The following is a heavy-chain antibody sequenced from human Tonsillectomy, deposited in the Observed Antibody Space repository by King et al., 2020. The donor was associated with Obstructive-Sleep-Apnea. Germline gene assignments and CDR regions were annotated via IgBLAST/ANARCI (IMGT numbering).Heavy chain of an antibody. CDR1: GYTFTGYH. D-gene: IGHD4-17*01. Sequence: GQLVQSGAEVKKPGASVKVSCKASGYTFTGYHMHWVRQAPGQGLEWMGWINPNSGGTNYAQKFQGGVTMTRDTSLSTAYMELSRLRTDDTAVYYCATVAVSTATYYLDYWGQGTLVTVSP. J-gene: IGHJ4*02. CDR3: ATVAVSTATYYLDY. CDR2: INPNSGGT. V-gene: IGHV1-2*02.